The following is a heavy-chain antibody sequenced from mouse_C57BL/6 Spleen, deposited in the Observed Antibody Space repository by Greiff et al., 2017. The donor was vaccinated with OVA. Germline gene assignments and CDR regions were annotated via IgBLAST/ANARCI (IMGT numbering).Heavy chain of an antibody. D-gene: IGHD4-1*02. CDR2: INPNNGGT. J-gene: IGHJ4*01. V-gene: IGHV1-26*01. CDR1: GYTFTDYY. CDR3: ERSTGKGAMDY. Sequence: EVQLQQSGPELVKPGASVKISCKASGYTFTDYYMNWVKQSHGKSLEWIGDINPNNGGTSYNQKFKGKATLTVDKSSSTAYMELRSLTSEDSAVYYCERSTGKGAMDYWGQGTSGTVSS.